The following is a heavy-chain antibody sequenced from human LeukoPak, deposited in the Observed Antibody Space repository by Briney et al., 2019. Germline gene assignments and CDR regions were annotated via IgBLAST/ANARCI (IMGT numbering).Heavy chain of an antibody. CDR2: IYSGGST. CDR1: GFTVSSNY. Sequence: GGSLRLSCAASGFTVSSNYMSWVRQAPGKGLEWVSVIYSGGSTYYADSVKGRFTISRDNSKNTLYLQMNSLRAEDTAVYYCAKRGPDYYGSGSYYLWGYYYYYMDVWGKGTTVTVSS. V-gene: IGHV3-53*01. CDR3: AKRGPDYYGSGSYYLWGYYYYYMDV. D-gene: IGHD3-10*01. J-gene: IGHJ6*03.